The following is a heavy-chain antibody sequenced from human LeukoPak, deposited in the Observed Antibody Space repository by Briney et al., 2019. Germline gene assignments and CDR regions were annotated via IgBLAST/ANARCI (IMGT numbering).Heavy chain of an antibody. CDR3: ANYNWNEYYFDY. Sequence: KVGESLKISCKGHGYTFTNNWIGWVRQMPGKGLEWMGIIYPGDSDTRYSPSFQGQVTISVDKSISTAYLQWSSLKASDTAMYYCANYNWNEYYFDYWGQGTLVTVSS. CDR1: GYTFTNNW. J-gene: IGHJ4*02. CDR2: IYPGDSDT. V-gene: IGHV5-51*01. D-gene: IGHD1-1*01.